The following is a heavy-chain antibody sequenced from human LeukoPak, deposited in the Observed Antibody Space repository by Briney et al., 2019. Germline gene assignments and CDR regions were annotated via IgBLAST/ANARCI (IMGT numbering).Heavy chain of an antibody. CDR2: IWFDGSKK. J-gene: IGHJ6*02. V-gene: IGHV3-33*01. Sequence: GRSLRLSCAASGFTFSSYGMHWVRQVRQAPGKGPEWVAVIWFDGSKKYYSDSVKGRFTISRDNSKNTLYLQMNSLGAEDTAVYYCARVANITTFGMDVWGQGTTVTVSS. CDR3: ARVANITTFGMDV. D-gene: IGHD3-9*01. CDR1: GFTFSSYG.